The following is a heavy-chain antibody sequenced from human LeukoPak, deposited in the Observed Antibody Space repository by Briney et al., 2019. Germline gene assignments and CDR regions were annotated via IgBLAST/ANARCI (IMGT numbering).Heavy chain of an antibody. CDR1: GYTFTSYW. CDR2: IYPGDSDT. V-gene: IGHV5-51*01. J-gene: IGHJ3*02. Sequence: PGESLKISCQASGYTFTSYWIGWVRQMPGKGLEWMGIIYPGDSDTRYSPSFQGQVTISADKSISSAYLQWSSLKASDTAMYYCWRGGSSSLRAFDIRGQGTMVTVSS. D-gene: IGHD6-6*01. CDR3: WRGGSSSLRAFDI.